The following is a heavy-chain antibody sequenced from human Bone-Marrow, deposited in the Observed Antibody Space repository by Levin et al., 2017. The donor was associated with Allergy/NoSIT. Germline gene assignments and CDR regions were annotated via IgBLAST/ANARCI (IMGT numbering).Heavy chain of an antibody. D-gene: IGHD6-13*01. Sequence: PGGSLRLSCTTSGFTFDDFALSWFRQTPERGLEWVGFIRNKAQGGTAEHAASVKGRFIISRDDSKSIAYLQMDSLKTEDTAVYYCSRDMYRNSWFGYYFDSWGQGTLVTVSS. CDR2: IRNKAQGGTA. J-gene: IGHJ4*02. CDR3: SRDMYRNSWFGYYFDS. CDR1: GFTFDDFA. V-gene: IGHV3-49*03.